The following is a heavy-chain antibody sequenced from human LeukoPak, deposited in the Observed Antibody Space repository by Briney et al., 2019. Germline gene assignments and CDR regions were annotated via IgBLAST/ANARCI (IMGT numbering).Heavy chain of an antibody. CDR3: ARDHSSGWYSDYFDY. D-gene: IGHD6-19*01. Sequence: GRSLGLSCAASGFTFSSYGMHWVRQAPGKGLEWVAVIWYDGSNKYYADSVKGRFTISRDNSKNTLYLQMNSLRAEDTAVYYCARDHSSGWYSDYFDYWGQGTLVTVSS. J-gene: IGHJ4*02. V-gene: IGHV3-33*01. CDR2: IWYDGSNK. CDR1: GFTFSSYG.